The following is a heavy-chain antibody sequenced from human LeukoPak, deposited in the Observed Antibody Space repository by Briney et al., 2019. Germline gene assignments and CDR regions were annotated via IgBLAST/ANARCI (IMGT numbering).Heavy chain of an antibody. CDR1: GFTVSSNY. Sequence: WGSLRLSCAASGFTVSSNYMSWVRQAPGKGLEWVSVIYSGGSTYYADSVKGRFTISRDNSKNTLYLQMNSLRAEDTAVYYCARVVGAAIYYMDVWGKGTTVTVSS. D-gene: IGHD2-21*02. J-gene: IGHJ6*03. CDR3: ARVVGAAIYYMDV. CDR2: IYSGGST. V-gene: IGHV3-53*01.